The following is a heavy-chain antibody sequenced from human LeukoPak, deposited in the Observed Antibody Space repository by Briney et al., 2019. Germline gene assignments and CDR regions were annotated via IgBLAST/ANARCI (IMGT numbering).Heavy chain of an antibody. Sequence: SETLSLTCTVSGDSISSNAYYWGWIRQPRGKGLEWIGSLSYGRSTFYSPSLKSGVSMSVDTSNNQFSLKLSTVTAADTAVYYCARQSGPYSSRWFDYWGQGTLITVSS. V-gene: IGHV4-39*01. J-gene: IGHJ4*02. CDR1: GDSISSNAYY. CDR2: LSYGRST. CDR3: ARQSGPYSSRWFDY. D-gene: IGHD6-13*01.